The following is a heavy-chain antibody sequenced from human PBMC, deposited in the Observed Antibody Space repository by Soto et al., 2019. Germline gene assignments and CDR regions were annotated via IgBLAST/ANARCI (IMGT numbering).Heavy chain of an antibody. D-gene: IGHD2-21*01. V-gene: IGHV3-21*01. J-gene: IGHJ4*02. CDR2: ISSSSSYI. CDR1: GFTFSSYS. Sequence: GGSLRLSCAASGFTFSSYSMNWVRQAPGKGLEWVSSISSSSSYIYYADSVKGRFTISRDNAKNSLYLQMNSLRAEDTAVYYCARDQDYVVAGPWSRHVPCDYWGQGTLVTVSS. CDR3: ARDQDYVVAGPWSRHVPCDY.